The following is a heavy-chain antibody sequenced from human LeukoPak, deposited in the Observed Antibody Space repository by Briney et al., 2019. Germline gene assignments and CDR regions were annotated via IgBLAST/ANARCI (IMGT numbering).Heavy chain of an antibody. CDR2: ISGSGTNA. D-gene: IGHD2-21*01. V-gene: IGHV3-23*01. J-gene: IGHJ6*02. CDR3: AKGLGGATRAMDV. CDR1: GFTFSSYA. Sequence: PGGSLRLSCAASGFTFSSYAMIWVRQDPGKGLEWVSSISGSGTNAYYADAVEGRFTISRDTPKSTLFLQMSSLRPEDTAVYYCAKGLGGATRAMDVWGQGTTVTVSS.